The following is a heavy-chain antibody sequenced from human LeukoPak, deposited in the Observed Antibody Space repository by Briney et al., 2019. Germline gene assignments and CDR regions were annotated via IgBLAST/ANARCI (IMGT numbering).Heavy chain of an antibody. CDR2: INPNSGGT. Sequence: ASVKVSXKASGYTFTGYYMLWVRQAPGQGLEWMGWINPNSGGTNYTQKFQGRVTMTRDTSISTAYMELSRLRSDDTAVYYCAREGYCSGGSCYGERDAFDIWGQGTMVTVSS. D-gene: IGHD2-15*01. V-gene: IGHV1-2*02. CDR1: GYTFTGYY. CDR3: AREGYCSGGSCYGERDAFDI. J-gene: IGHJ3*02.